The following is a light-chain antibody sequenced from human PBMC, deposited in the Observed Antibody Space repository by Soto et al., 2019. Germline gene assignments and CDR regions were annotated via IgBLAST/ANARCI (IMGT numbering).Light chain of an antibody. J-gene: IGLJ2*01. CDR2: AHR. CDR3: QSYDSSLSGSI. Sequence: QSVLTQPPSVSGAPGQRVTISCTGSSSNIGAGYDVHWYQQIPGAAPKLLIYAHRDRPSGVPERFSGSKSATSASLAITGLQAEDEAEYYGQSYDSSLSGSIFGGGTKLTVL. CDR1: SSNIGAGYD. V-gene: IGLV1-40*01.